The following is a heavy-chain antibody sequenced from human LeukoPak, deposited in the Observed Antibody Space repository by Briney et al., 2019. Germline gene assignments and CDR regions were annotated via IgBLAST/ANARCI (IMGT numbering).Heavy chain of an antibody. CDR3: ARKGAGYSSSWNLDY. V-gene: IGHV3-48*04. CDR1: GYTFSSYS. J-gene: IGHJ4*02. Sequence: GGSLRLSCAASGYTFSSYSMNWVRQAPGKGLEWVSYISSGSSTIYYADSVKGRFTISRDNAKNSLYLQMNSLRAEDTAVYYCARKGAGYSSSWNLDYWGQGTLVTVSS. CDR2: ISSGSSTI. D-gene: IGHD6-13*01.